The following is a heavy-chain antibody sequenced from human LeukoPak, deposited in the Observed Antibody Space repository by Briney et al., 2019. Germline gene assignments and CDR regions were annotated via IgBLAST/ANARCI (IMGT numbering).Heavy chain of an antibody. CDR3: ARDRRGYSYGLDY. V-gene: IGHV4-59*01. J-gene: IGHJ4*02. CDR2: IYYSGST. D-gene: IGHD5-18*01. Sequence: SSETLSLTCTVSGGTICTYYWSWIRQPPGKGLEWIGYIYYSGSTNYNPSLNSRVRISVDTSKNQFSLTLSSVTAADAAVYYCARDRRGYSYGLDYWGQGTLVTASS. CDR1: GGTICTYY.